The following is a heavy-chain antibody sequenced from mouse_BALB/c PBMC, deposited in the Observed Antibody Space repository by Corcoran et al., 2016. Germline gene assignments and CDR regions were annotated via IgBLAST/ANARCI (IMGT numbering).Heavy chain of an antibody. J-gene: IGHJ1*01. CDR3: ARMRASDYGGWYFDV. V-gene: IGHV1-18*01. CDR2: INPYNGGT. Sequence: EVQLQQSGPELVKPGASLQISCKASGYSFTGYTMNWVKQSHGKNLEWIGLINPYNGGTSYNQKFKGKATLTVDKSSSTAYMELLSLTSEDSAVYYCARMRASDYGGWYFDVWGAGTTVTVAS. CDR1: GYSFTGYT. D-gene: IGHD2-4*01.